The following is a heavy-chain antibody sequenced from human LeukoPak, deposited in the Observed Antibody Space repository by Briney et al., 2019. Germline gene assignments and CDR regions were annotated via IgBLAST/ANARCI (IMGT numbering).Heavy chain of an antibody. J-gene: IGHJ3*02. CDR2: IWYDGSNK. CDR3: AKASAVAGTWYAFDI. D-gene: IGHD6-19*01. Sequence: GGSLRLSCAASGFTFSSYGMHWVRQAPGKGLEWVAVIWYDGSNKYYADSVKGRLTISRDNSKNTLYLQMNSLRAEDTAVCYCAKASAVAGTWYAFDIWGQGTMVTVSS. CDR1: GFTFSSYG. V-gene: IGHV3-33*06.